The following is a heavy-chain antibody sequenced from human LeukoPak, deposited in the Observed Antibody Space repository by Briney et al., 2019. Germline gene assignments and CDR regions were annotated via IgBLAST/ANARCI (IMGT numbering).Heavy chain of an antibody. CDR1: GGSFSDSY. D-gene: IGHD3-22*01. Sequence: PLETLSLTCAVYGGSFSDSYWTWIRQPPGKGLEWIGEINHSGSTNYNPSLKSRVTISVDTSKNQFSLKLSSVTAADTAVYYCARVTGYMIEDYFDYWGQGTLVTVSS. CDR3: ARVTGYMIEDYFDY. J-gene: IGHJ4*02. CDR2: INHSGST. V-gene: IGHV4-34*01.